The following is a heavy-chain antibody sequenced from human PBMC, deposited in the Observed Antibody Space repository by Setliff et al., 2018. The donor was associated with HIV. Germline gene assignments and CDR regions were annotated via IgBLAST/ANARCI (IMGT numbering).Heavy chain of an antibody. Sequence: PSETLSLTCAVSGGSISSSNWWSWVRQPPGKGLEWIGEIYHSGSTNYNPSLKSRVTISVDKSKNQFSLKLSSVTAADTAVYYCARRYCSSTSCYYYYYYYMGVWGKGTTVTVSS. CDR3: ARRYCSSTSCYYYYYYYMGV. D-gene: IGHD2-2*01. CDR2: IYHSGST. J-gene: IGHJ6*03. V-gene: IGHV4-4*02. CDR1: GGSISSSNW.